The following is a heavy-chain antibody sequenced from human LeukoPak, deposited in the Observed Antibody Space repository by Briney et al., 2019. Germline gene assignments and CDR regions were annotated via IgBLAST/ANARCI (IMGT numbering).Heavy chain of an antibody. V-gene: IGHV4-39*01. Sequence: SETLSLTCTVSGGSISGTSYFWGWIRQPPGKGLEWIGNVYYSVSTYYHPSLKSRVTVSVDTSKNQFSLNLSSVTGADTAVYYCARLYPHGSGSQWGQGTLVTVSS. D-gene: IGHD3-10*01. CDR2: VYYSVST. J-gene: IGHJ4*02. CDR3: ARLYPHGSGSQ. CDR1: GGSISGTSYF.